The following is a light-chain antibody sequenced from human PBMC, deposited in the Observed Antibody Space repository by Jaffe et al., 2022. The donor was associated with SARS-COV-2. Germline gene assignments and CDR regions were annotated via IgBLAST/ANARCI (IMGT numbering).Light chain of an antibody. J-gene: IGKJ4*01. Sequence: DIQLTQSPSFLSASVGDRVTITCRASQGISNYLAWYQQQPGKAPELLIYAASTLQSGVPSRFGGSGSGTEFTLTISSLQPEDFATYYCQQLNSYPRTFGGGTKVEIK. CDR2: AAS. CDR3: QQLNSYPRT. V-gene: IGKV1-9*01. CDR1: QGISNY.